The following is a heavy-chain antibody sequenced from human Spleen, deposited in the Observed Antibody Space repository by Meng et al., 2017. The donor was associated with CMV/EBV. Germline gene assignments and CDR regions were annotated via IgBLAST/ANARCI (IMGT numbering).Heavy chain of an antibody. Sequence: VRLQQSGPGLVKPSETLSLTCTVSGGSISSYYWSWIRQPAGKGLEWIGRIYTSGSTNYNPSLKSRVTISVDTSKNQFSLKLSSVTAADTAVYYCARGTYYDFWSAAPGYFDYWGQGTLVTVSS. CDR1: GGSISSYY. D-gene: IGHD3-3*01. J-gene: IGHJ4*02. V-gene: IGHV4-4*07. CDR2: IYTSGST. CDR3: ARGTYYDFWSAAPGYFDY.